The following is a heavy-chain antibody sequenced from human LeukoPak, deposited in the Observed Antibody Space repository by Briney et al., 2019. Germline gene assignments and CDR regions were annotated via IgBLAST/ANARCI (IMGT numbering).Heavy chain of an antibody. CDR3: AKCDGSSVWCHFDY. CDR2: ITGGVAEA. V-gene: IGHV3-23*01. CDR1: GFNFMNYG. D-gene: IGHD6-19*01. J-gene: IGHJ4*02. Sequence: GGSLRLSCAASGFNFMNYGMNWVRQAPGKGLEWVSSITGGVAEAYYADAVQGRFTISRDNSKNTLYLQMNSLRAEDTAVYYCAKCDGSSVWCHFDYWGQGTLVTVSS.